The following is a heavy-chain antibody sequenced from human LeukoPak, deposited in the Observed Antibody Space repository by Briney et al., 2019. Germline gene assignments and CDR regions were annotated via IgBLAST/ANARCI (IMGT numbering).Heavy chain of an antibody. Sequence: SETLSLTCAVYGGSFGGYYWSWIRQPPGKGLEWIGEINHSGSTNYNPSLKSRVTISVDTSKNQFSLKLSSVTAADTAVYYCARTYYYYGMDVWGQGTTVTVSS. CDR2: INHSGST. CDR3: ARTYYYYGMDV. CDR1: GGSFGGYY. J-gene: IGHJ6*02. V-gene: IGHV4-34*01.